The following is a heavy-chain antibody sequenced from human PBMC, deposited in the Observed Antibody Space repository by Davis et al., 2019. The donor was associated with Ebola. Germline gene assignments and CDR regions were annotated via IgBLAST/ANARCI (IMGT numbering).Heavy chain of an antibody. V-gene: IGHV3-53*05. CDR3: ARSLNAGGVETYYFHY. D-gene: IGHD3-3*01. Sequence: GESLKISCAASGFSVSSNYMSWVRQAPGKGLEWVSGISGTGASTFFADSVKGRFTISRDNSKNMLYLQMNSLRAEDTAVYYCARSLNAGGVETYYFHYWGQGTLVTVSS. CDR2: ISGTGAST. J-gene: IGHJ4*02. CDR1: GFSVSSNY.